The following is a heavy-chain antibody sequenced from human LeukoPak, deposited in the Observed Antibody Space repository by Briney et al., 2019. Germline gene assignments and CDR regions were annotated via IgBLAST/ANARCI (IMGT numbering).Heavy chain of an antibody. CDR3: ARRGPLGTVVTPRWYFDL. J-gene: IGHJ2*01. V-gene: IGHV4-59*08. CDR2: IYYSGST. Sequence: SETPSLTCTVSGGSISSYYWSWIRQPPGKGLEWIGYIYYSGSTNYNPSLKSRVTISVDTSKNQFSLKLSSVTAADTAVYYCARRGPLGTVVTPRWYFDLWGRGTLVTVSS. D-gene: IGHD4-23*01. CDR1: GGSISSYY.